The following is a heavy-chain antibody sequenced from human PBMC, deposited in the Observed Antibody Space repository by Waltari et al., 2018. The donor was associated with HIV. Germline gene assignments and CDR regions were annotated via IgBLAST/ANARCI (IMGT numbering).Heavy chain of an antibody. D-gene: IGHD2-2*01. V-gene: IGHV4-31*02. Sequence: QVQLQESGPGLVQPSQVLSLTCSVSGGSISSGCYYWSWIRQHPGKGLEWIGYIYDSRNTYYNPSLKSRTIMSIDTSKNQFSLKLNSVTAADTAVYYCAREFCTTTSCFFDFWGQGNLVTVSS. CDR3: AREFCTTTSCFFDF. CDR1: GGSISSGCYY. CDR2: IYDSRNT. J-gene: IGHJ4*02.